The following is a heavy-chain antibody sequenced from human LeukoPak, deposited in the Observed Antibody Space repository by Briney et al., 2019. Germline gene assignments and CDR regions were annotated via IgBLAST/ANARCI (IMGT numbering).Heavy chain of an antibody. CDR2: ISGSGGST. Sequence: GGSLRLSCAASGFTFSSYAMSWVRQAPGKGLEWVSAISGSGGSTYYADSVKGRFTISRDNSKNTLYLQMNSLRAEDRAVYYCAKANYDKNYYGMDVWGQGTTVTVSS. J-gene: IGHJ6*02. V-gene: IGHV3-23*01. CDR1: GFTFSSYA. D-gene: IGHD3-9*01. CDR3: AKANYDKNYYGMDV.